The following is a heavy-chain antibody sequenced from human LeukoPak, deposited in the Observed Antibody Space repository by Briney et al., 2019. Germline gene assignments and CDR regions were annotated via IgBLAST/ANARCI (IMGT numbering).Heavy chain of an antibody. CDR3: ARVVPGVTGGDY. D-gene: IGHD3-3*01. V-gene: IGHV3-48*01. Sequence: GGSLRLSCAASGFSFSNYYMIWVRQAPGKGLECISYITPSSDIIHYADSVKGRFAVSRDNAKNLLYLQMNSLRVEDTVLYYCARVVPGVTGGDYWGRGTLVSVSS. J-gene: IGHJ4*02. CDR1: GFSFSNYY. CDR2: ITPSSDII.